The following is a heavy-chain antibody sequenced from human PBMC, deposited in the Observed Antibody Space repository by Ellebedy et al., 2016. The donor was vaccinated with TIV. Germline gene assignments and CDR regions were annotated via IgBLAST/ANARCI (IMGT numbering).Heavy chain of an antibody. CDR3: ASGEGWELERGYYFDY. D-gene: IGHD1-26*01. CDR1: GGSITSYY. CDR2: IYYSGST. Sequence: ESLKISCTVSGGSITSYYWSWIRQPPGKGLEWIGYIYYSGSTYYNPSLKSRVTISVDTSKNQFSLKLSSVTAADTAVYYCASGEGWELERGYYFDYWGQGTLVTVSS. J-gene: IGHJ4*02. V-gene: IGHV4-59*01.